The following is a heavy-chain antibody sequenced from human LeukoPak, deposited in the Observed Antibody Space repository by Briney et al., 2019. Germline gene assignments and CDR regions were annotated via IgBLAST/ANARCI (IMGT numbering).Heavy chain of an antibody. Sequence: SETLSLTCTVSGGSISSYYWSWIRQPPGKGLEWIGYIYYSGSTNYNPSLKSRVTISVDTSKNQFSLKLSSVTAADTAVYYCARHCSGGSCYSIHFDYWGQGTLVTVSS. V-gene: IGHV4-59*08. J-gene: IGHJ4*02. D-gene: IGHD2-15*01. CDR2: IYYSGST. CDR3: ARHCSGGSCYSIHFDY. CDR1: GGSISSYY.